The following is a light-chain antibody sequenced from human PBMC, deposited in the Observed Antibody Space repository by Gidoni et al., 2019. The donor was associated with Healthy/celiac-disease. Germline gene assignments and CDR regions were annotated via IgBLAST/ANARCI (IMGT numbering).Light chain of an antibody. J-gene: IGKJ4*01. Sequence: DIQMTQSPSTLSASVGDRVTITCRASQSISSWLAWYQQKPGKAPKLLIYKASSLESGVPSRFSGSGSGTEFTLTISSLQPDDFASYYCQQYNSFSLTFGGGTKVEIK. CDR3: QQYNSFSLT. CDR1: QSISSW. V-gene: IGKV1-5*03. CDR2: KAS.